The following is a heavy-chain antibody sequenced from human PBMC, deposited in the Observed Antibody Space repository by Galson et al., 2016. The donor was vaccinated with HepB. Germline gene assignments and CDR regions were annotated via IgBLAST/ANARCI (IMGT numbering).Heavy chain of an antibody. CDR1: GFTFSSYA. D-gene: IGHD5-12*01. Sequence: SLRLSCAASGFTFSSYAVSWVRQAPGKGLEWVSGISGSGGSTYYADSVKGRFTISRDNSKNTLYLQVNSLRAEDTAVYYCAKGYTGYDYGDGLVIWGQVTMVTVSS. V-gene: IGHV3-23*01. CDR2: ISGSGGST. CDR3: AKGYTGYDYGDGLVI. J-gene: IGHJ3*02.